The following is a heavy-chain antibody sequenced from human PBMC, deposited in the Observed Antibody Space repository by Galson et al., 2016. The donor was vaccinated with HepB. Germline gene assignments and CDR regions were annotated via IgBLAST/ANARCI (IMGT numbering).Heavy chain of an antibody. V-gene: IGHV1-69*13. CDR2: IIPIFGTA. D-gene: IGHD1-26*01. J-gene: IGHJ3*02. CDR1: GGTFGSYA. CDR3: ASSMPYSGSYLFGDAFDI. Sequence: SVKVSCKASGGTFGSYAISWVRQAPGQGLEWVGGIIPIFGTANYAQKFQGSVTITAEESTSTAYMELSSLIPEDTAVYYCASSMPYSGSYLFGDAFDIWGQGTMVTASS.